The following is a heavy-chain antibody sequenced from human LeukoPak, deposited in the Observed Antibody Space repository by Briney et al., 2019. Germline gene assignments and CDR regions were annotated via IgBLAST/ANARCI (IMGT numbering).Heavy chain of an antibody. V-gene: IGHV1-69*01. D-gene: IGHD6-13*01. CDR2: IITIFGTA. J-gene: IGHJ4*02. CDR3: ARTGYSSSWYVEPIDY. Sequence: GSSVNVSFKASGGTFRSYAISWVRQAPGRGLAGMGGIITIFGTANYAQKFQGRVTITADESTSTAYMELSSLRSEDTAVYDCARTGYSSSWYVEPIDYWGQGTLVTVSS. CDR1: GGTFRSYA.